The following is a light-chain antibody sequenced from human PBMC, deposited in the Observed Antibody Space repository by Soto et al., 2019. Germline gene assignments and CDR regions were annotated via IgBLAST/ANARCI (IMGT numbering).Light chain of an antibody. J-gene: IGKJ2*01. V-gene: IGKV1-9*01. CDR3: QQYYSYPRT. CDR1: QGINNF. CDR2: AAS. Sequence: DIQLTQSPPFLSASVGDRVIISCRASQGINNFLAWYQQKPGKAPNLLISAASILRAGVPSRFSGSGSGTEFTLTISSLQSEDFATYYCQQYYSYPRTFGQGTKLEIK.